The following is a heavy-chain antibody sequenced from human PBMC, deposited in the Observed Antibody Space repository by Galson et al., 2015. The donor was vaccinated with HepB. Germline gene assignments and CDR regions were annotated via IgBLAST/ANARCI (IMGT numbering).Heavy chain of an antibody. CDR2: IYGRGNT. Sequence: SLRLSCAASGFTVNTRMSWFRQAPGKGLEWVSVIYGRGNTYYADSVKGRFTISRDNSKNTLYLQMNSLGAEDTAMYYCAREREGSPEAEFWGQGTLVTVSS. D-gene: IGHD5-24*01. CDR1: GFTVNTR. V-gene: IGHV3-53*01. CDR3: AREREGSPEAEF. J-gene: IGHJ4*02.